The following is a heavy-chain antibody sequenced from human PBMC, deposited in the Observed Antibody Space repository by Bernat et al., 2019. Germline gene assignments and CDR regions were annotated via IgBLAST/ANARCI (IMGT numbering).Heavy chain of an antibody. CDR1: GLTFSSHW. J-gene: IGHJ4*02. CDR3: ARDQYSSTWEPFDC. Sequence: EVQLVESGGGLVQPGGSLRLSCAASGLTFSSHWMHWVRQAPGKGLVWVSRINSDGSSTSYADSVKGRFTISRDNAKNTLFLQMTSLRAEDTAVYDCARDQYSSTWEPFDCWGQGTLVTVSS. CDR2: INSDGSST. V-gene: IGHV3-74*01. D-gene: IGHD6-13*01.